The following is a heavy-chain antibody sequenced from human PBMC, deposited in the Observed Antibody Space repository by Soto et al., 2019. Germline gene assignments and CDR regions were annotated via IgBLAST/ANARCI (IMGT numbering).Heavy chain of an antibody. CDR2: IYYSGST. CDR1: GGSISSGDYY. J-gene: IGHJ4*02. D-gene: IGHD6-13*01. V-gene: IGHV4-30-4*01. CDR3: ARGAAAAGLDY. Sequence: PSETLSLTCTVSGGSISSGDYYWSWIRQHPGKGLEWIGYIYYSGSTYYNPSLKSRVTISVDTSKNQFSLKLSSVTAADTAVYYCARGAAAAGLDYWGQGTLVTVSS.